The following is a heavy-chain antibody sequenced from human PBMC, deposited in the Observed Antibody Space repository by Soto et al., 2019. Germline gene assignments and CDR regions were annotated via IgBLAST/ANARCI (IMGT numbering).Heavy chain of an antibody. CDR2: ISSSSSYI. V-gene: IGHV3-21*01. Sequence: PGGSLRLSCAASGFTFSSYSMNWVRQAPGKGLEWVSSISSSSSYIYYADSVKGRFTISRDNAKNSLYLQMNSLRAEDTAVYYCASVMGYYYDSSALPFQHWGQGTLVTVSS. J-gene: IGHJ1*01. CDR1: GFTFSSYS. D-gene: IGHD3-22*01. CDR3: ASVMGYYYDSSALPFQH.